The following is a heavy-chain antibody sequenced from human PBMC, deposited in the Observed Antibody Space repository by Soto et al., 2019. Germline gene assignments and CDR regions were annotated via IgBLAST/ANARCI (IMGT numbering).Heavy chain of an antibody. V-gene: IGHV4-34*01. CDR3: ALMTTVTTMLVDY. CDR2: INHSGST. D-gene: IGHD4-17*01. J-gene: IGHJ4*02. CDR1: GGSFSGYY. Sequence: LSLTCAVYGGSFSGYYWSWIRQPPGKGLEWIGEINHSGSTNYNPSLKSRVTISVDTSKNQFSLKLSSVTAADTAVYYCALMTTVTTMLVDYWGQGTLVTVSS.